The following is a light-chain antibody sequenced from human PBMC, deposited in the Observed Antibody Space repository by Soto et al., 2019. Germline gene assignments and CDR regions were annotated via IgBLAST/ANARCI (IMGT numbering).Light chain of an antibody. CDR1: QRVSSN. J-gene: IGKJ1*01. CDR3: QQYNNWPPWP. Sequence: EILMTQSPPTLSVSPGERATLSCRASQRVSSNLAWYQQKPGQALRRLIYGASTRATGIPARFSGSGSGTEFTLTISSLQSEDFAVYYCQQYNNWPPWPFGQGTKVDIK. V-gene: IGKV3-15*01. CDR2: GAS.